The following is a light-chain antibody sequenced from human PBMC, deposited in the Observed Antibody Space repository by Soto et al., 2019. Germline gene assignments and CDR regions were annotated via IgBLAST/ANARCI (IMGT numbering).Light chain of an antibody. CDR1: SSDVGGYNY. V-gene: IGLV2-14*03. Sequence: QSALTQPASVSGSPGQSITISCTGTSSDVGGYNYVSWYQQHPGKAPKLMIHEVRNRPSGVSNRFSGSKSGNTASLTISGLQAEDEADYYCSSYTTSSTLVFGSGTKVTVL. J-gene: IGLJ1*01. CDR2: EVR. CDR3: SSYTTSSTLV.